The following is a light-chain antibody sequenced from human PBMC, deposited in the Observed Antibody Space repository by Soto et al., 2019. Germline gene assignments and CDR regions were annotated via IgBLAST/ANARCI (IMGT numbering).Light chain of an antibody. CDR3: VSYAGSSSYEAV. J-gene: IGLJ2*01. CDR2: DVS. V-gene: IGLV2-11*01. CDR1: SSDVGGYNY. Sequence: QSVLTQPRSVSGSPGQSVTLSCTGTSSDVGGYNYVSWYQQHPGKDPKLMIYDVSKRPSGVPDRFSGSKSGNTASLTLSGLQAEDEADYYCVSYAGSSSYEAVFGGGTQLTVL.